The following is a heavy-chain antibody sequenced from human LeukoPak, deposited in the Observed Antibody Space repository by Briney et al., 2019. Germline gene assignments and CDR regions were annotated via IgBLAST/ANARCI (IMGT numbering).Heavy chain of an antibody. D-gene: IGHD3-9*01. CDR2: IYRSGNT. J-gene: IGHJ1*01. Sequence: SDTLSLPCSVSGDSISSDYWSWTRHPPGEALEWIGYIYRSGNTDHNPPLKSRVSISLATSKTQLSLNLTSVTAADTLIYSYAGRGQRYFRDWGQGTLVTVSS. CDR3: AGRGQRYFRD. V-gene: IGHV4-4*08. CDR1: GDSISSDY.